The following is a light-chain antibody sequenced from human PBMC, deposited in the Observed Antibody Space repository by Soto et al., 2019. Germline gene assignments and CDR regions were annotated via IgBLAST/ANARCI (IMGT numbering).Light chain of an antibody. Sequence: DIVMTPSPATLSLSPGERATLSCRASQSVSSYLAWYQQKPGQAPRLLIYDASNRATGIPARFSGSGSGTDFTLTISSLEPEDFAVYYCQQRSNWPPITFGQGTRLEIK. CDR1: QSVSSY. V-gene: IGKV3-11*01. J-gene: IGKJ5*01. CDR3: QQRSNWPPIT. CDR2: DAS.